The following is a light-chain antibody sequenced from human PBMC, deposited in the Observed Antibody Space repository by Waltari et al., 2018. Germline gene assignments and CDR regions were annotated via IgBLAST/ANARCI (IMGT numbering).Light chain of an antibody. J-gene: IGLJ2*01. CDR1: SSDVGGYHY. CDR3: CSYAGSYTWV. Sequence: QSALTQSRSVSGSPGQSATISCTGTSSDVGGYHYVSWYQQHPGKAPKLMIYEVSERPSGVPDRFSGSKSGNTASLTISGLQAEDEADYYCCSYAGSYTWVFGGGTKLTVL. CDR2: EVS. V-gene: IGLV2-11*01.